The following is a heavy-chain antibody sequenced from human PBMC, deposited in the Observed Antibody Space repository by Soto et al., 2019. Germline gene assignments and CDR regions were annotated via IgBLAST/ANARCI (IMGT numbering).Heavy chain of an antibody. D-gene: IGHD2-2*01. J-gene: IGHJ5*02. CDR3: AREWATYCSSTSCPNWFDP. Sequence: ASVKVSCKASGYTFTSYDINWVRQATGQGLEWMGWMNPNSGNTGYAQKFQGRVTMTRNTSISTAYMELGSLRSEDTAVYYCAREWATYCSSTSCPNWFDPWGQGTLVTVSS. CDR1: GYTFTSYD. V-gene: IGHV1-8*01. CDR2: MNPNSGNT.